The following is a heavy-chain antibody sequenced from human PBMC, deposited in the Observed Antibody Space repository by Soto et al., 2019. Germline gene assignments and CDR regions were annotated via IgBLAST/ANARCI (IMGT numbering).Heavy chain of an antibody. D-gene: IGHD6-19*01. CDR1: GGSISSYY. J-gene: IGHJ4*02. Sequence: SETLSLSCTVSGGSISSYYWSWIRQPPGKGLEWIGCFYYSGGTNYNPSLKSRVTISVDTSKKQFSLKLSSVTAADTAVYYCARGGWKLFDYWGQGTLVTVS. CDR2: FYYSGGT. CDR3: ARGGWKLFDY. V-gene: IGHV4-59*01.